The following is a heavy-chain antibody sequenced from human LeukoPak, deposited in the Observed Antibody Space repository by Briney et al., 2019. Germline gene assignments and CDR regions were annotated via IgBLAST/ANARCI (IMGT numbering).Heavy chain of an antibody. CDR2: IYPSDSNT. D-gene: IGHD1-26*01. CDR3: ARLGTWESSNAFDI. V-gene: IGHV5-51*01. Sequence: GESLKISCKGSGYSFISYWIAWVRQMPGKGLEWMGIIYPSDSNTRYSPSFQGQVTISADKSINTAYLQWSSLKASDTAMYYCARLGTWESSNAFDIWGQGTMVTVSS. J-gene: IGHJ3*02. CDR1: GYSFISYW.